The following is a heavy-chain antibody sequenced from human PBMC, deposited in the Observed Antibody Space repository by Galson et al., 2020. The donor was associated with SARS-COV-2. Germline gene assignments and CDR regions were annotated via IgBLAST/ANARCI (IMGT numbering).Heavy chain of an antibody. CDR3: ASRAGWVYYYYGMDV. Sequence: INPNSGGTNYAQKFQGRVTMTRDTSISTAYMELSRLRSDDTAVYYCASRAGWVYYYYGMDVWGQGTTVTVSS. V-gene: IGHV1-2*02. CDR2: INPNSGGT. D-gene: IGHD6-19*01. J-gene: IGHJ6*02.